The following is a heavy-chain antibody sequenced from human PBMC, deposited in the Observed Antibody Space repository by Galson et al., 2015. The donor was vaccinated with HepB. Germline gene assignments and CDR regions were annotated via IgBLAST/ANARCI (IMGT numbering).Heavy chain of an antibody. V-gene: IGHV5-51*01. D-gene: IGHD2-21*02. CDR1: GYSFTSYW. Sequence: QSGAEVTKPGESLKISCKGSGYSFTSYWIGWVRQMPGKGLEWMGIIYPGDSDTRYSPSFQGQVTISADKSISTAYLQWSSLKASDTAMYYCARPNLRYGDYDGDVVTAIPDAFDIWGQGTMVTVSS. CDR3: ARPNLRYGDYDGDVVTAIPDAFDI. CDR2: IYPGDSDT. J-gene: IGHJ3*02.